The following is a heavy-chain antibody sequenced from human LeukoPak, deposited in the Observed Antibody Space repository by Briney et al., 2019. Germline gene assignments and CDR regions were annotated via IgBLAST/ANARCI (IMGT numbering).Heavy chain of an antibody. Sequence: GASVKVSCKASGYTFTGYYMHWVRQAPGQGLEWMGWINPNSGGTNYAQKFQGRVTMTGDTSISTAYMELSRLRSDDTAVYYCARDEDHNTWYASAEYWGQGTLVTVSS. J-gene: IGHJ4*02. CDR1: GYTFTGYY. V-gene: IGHV1-2*02. CDR2: INPNSGGT. D-gene: IGHD6-13*01. CDR3: ARDEDHNTWYASAEY.